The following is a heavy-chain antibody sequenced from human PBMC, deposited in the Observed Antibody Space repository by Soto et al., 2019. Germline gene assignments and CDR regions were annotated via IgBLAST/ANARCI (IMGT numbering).Heavy chain of an antibody. V-gene: IGHV3-7*01. CDR3: ARAPVTTKYYYYMDV. J-gene: IGHJ6*03. D-gene: IGHD4-17*01. Sequence: EVQLVESGGGLVQPGGSLRLSCAASGFTFSSYWMSWVRQAPGKGLEWVANIKQDGSEKYYVDSVKGRFTISRDNAKNSLYLQMNSLRAEDTAVYYSARAPVTTKYYYYMDVWGKGTTVTVSS. CDR2: IKQDGSEK. CDR1: GFTFSSYW.